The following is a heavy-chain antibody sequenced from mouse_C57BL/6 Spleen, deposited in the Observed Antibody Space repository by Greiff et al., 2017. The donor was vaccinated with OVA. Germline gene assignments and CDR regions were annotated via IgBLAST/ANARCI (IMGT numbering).Heavy chain of an antibody. D-gene: IGHD2-3*01. J-gene: IGHJ3*01. CDR1: GFNIKDDY. CDR3: TKDGRFAY. CDR2: IDPENGDT. V-gene: IGHV14-4*01. Sequence: EVKLVESGAELVRPGASVKLSCTASGFNIKDDYMHWVKQRPEQGLEWIGWIDPENGDTEYASKFQGKATITADTSSNTAYLQLSSLTSEDTAVYYCTKDGRFAYWGQGTLVTVSA.